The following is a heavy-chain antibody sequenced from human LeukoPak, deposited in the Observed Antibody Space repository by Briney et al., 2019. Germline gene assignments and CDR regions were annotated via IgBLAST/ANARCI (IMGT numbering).Heavy chain of an antibody. CDR3: ASFGYSSGQTYFDY. CDR1: GFTFSRYN. D-gene: IGHD6-19*01. J-gene: IGHJ4*02. CDR2: TSSNSGNI. V-gene: IGHV3-21*01. Sequence: GGSLRLSCGASGFTFSRYNMNWVRQAPGKGLEWVSSTSSNSGNIYYADSVKGRFTISRDNAKNSLYLQMNSLRAEDTAVYYCASFGYSSGQTYFDYWGQGTLVTVSS.